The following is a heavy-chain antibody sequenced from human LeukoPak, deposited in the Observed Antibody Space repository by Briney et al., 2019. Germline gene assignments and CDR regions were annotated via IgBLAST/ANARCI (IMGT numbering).Heavy chain of an antibody. CDR3: ARVRDSSSWYYYFDY. CDR1: GYTFTSYG. D-gene: IGHD6-13*01. V-gene: IGHV1-18*01. J-gene: IGHJ4*02. CDR2: ISAYNGNT. Sequence: ASVKVSCTASGYTFTSYGISWVRQAPGQGLEWMGWISAYNGNTNYAQKLQGRVTITTDESTSTAYMELSSLRSEDTAVYYCARVRDSSSWYYYFDYWGQGTLVTVSS.